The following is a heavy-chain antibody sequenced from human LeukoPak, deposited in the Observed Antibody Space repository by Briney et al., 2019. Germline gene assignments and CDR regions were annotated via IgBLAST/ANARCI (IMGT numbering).Heavy chain of an antibody. CDR1: GYTFTSYY. J-gene: IGHJ4*02. CDR3: ARELVVTGPWDY. D-gene: IGHD3-22*01. Sequence: ASVKVSCKASGYTFTSYYMHWVRQAPGQGLEWMGIINPSGGSTSYAQKFQGRVTMTRDTPTSTVYMELSSLRSEDTAVYYCARELVVTGPWDYWGQGTLVTVSS. V-gene: IGHV1-46*01. CDR2: INPSGGST.